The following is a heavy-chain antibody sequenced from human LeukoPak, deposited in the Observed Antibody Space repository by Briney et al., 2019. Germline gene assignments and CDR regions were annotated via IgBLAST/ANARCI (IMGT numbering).Heavy chain of an antibody. D-gene: IGHD2-2*01. V-gene: IGHV4-34*01. J-gene: IGHJ4*02. CDR2: INHSGST. CDR3: ARGGPRGTNCSSTSCYEPY. Sequence: SETLSLTCTVSGGSISSYYWSWIRQPPGKGLEWIGEINHSGSTNYNPSLKSRVTISVDTSKNQFSLKLSSVTAADTAVYYCARGGPRGTNCSSTSCYEPYWGQGTLVTVSS. CDR1: GGSISSYY.